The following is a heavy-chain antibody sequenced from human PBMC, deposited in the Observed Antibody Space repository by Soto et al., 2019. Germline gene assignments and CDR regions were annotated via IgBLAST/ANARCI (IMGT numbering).Heavy chain of an antibody. Sequence: ASVKVSCKASGYTFTSYYMHWVRQAPGQGLEWMGIINPSGGSTSYAQKFQGRVTMTRDTSTSTVYMELSSLRSEDTAVYYCARAHPYYDFWSGYYTPGGDYYYYMDVWGKGTTVTVS. CDR3: ARAHPYYDFWSGYYTPGGDYYYYMDV. J-gene: IGHJ6*03. D-gene: IGHD3-3*01. CDR1: GYTFTSYY. V-gene: IGHV1-46*03. CDR2: INPSGGST.